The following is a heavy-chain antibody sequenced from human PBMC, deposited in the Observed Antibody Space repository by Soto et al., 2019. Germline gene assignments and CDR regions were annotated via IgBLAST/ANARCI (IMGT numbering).Heavy chain of an antibody. Sequence: EVRLLESGGGLVQPGGSLRLSCAASGFTFSSYVMSWVRQAPGKGLEWVSAISGSGGSTYYADSVKGRFTISRDNSKNTLYLQMNSLRAEDTAVYYCATADYGSGSYYNAYYYYMDVWGKGTTVTVSS. CDR1: GFTFSSYV. CDR3: ATADYGSGSYYNAYYYYMDV. V-gene: IGHV3-23*01. D-gene: IGHD3-10*01. J-gene: IGHJ6*03. CDR2: ISGSGGST.